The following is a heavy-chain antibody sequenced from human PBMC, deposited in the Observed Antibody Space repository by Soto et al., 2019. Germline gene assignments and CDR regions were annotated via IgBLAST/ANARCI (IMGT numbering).Heavy chain of an antibody. CDR3: AREGASGFGMDV. D-gene: IGHD1-26*01. CDR2: IYTSGST. V-gene: IGHV4-4*07. Sequence: SETLSLTCNVSGGSIRSYYWSWVRQPAGKPLEWIGRIYTSGSTNYNPSLKSRVSMSVDTSKNQFSLKVTSVTAADTAVYYCAREGASGFGMDVWGQGTTVTVSS. J-gene: IGHJ6*02. CDR1: GGSIRSYY.